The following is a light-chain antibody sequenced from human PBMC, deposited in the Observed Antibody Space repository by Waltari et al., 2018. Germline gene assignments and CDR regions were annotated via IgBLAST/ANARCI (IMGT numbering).Light chain of an antibody. CDR2: GKN. J-gene: IGLJ3*02. CDR3: NSRDSSGDHWV. CDR1: NLRNYY. V-gene: IGLV3-19*01. Sequence: SSELTQDPAVSVALGLTVRIKCQGSNLRNYYSILYQQKPGQDPVVVIYGKNNRPSGIPDRFSGSSSRDTASLTITGTQAEDEADYYCNSRDSSGDHWVFGGGTKLTVL.